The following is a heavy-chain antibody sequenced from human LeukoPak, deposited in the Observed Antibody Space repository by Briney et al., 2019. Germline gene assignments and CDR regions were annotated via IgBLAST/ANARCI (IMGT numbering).Heavy chain of an antibody. D-gene: IGHD5-18*01. V-gene: IGHV4-4*07. J-gene: IGHJ4*02. CDR3: ARAGGGYTYGFDY. Sequence: SETLSLTCTVSGGSIGSYYWNWIRKPAGKGLEWIGHIYTTGGTNYNPSLKSRLSMSVDTSKNQFSLRLTSVTAADTAVYYCARAGGGYTYGFDYWGQGTLVTVSS. CDR1: GGSIGSYY. CDR2: IYTTGGT.